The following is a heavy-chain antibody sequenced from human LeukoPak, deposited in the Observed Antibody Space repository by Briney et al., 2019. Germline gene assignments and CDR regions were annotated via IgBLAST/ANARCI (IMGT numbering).Heavy chain of an antibody. V-gene: IGHV1-2*02. CDR1: GYTFTGYY. CDR2: IDPNSGGT. CDR3: ARDGYCSSTSCYVYGMDV. Sequence: GASVKVSCKASGYTFTGYYMHWVRQAPGQGLEWMGWIDPNSGGTNYAQKFQGRVTMTRDTSISTAYMELSRLRSDDTAVYYCARDGYCSSTSCYVYGMDVWGQGTTVTVSS. J-gene: IGHJ6*02. D-gene: IGHD2-2*03.